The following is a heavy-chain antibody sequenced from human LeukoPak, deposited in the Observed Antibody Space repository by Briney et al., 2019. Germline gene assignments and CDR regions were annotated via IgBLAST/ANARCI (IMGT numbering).Heavy chain of an antibody. Sequence: SVKVSCKASGGTFSSYTISWVRQAPGQGLEWMGRIIPIPGIGTYAQKFQGRVTITADKSTSKAYMELSSLRSEETAVYCCAREGIVVVVAAENWFDPWGQGTLVTVSS. D-gene: IGHD2-15*01. J-gene: IGHJ5*02. V-gene: IGHV1-69*04. CDR3: AREGIVVVVAAENWFDP. CDR1: GGTFSSYT. CDR2: IIPIPGIG.